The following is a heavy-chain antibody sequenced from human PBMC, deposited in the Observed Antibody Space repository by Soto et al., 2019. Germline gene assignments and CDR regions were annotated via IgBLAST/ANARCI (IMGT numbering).Heavy chain of an antibody. V-gene: IGHV1-24*01. J-gene: IGHJ4*02. CDR2: FDPEDGET. CDR1: GYALTELS. D-gene: IGHD3-16*02. CDR3: ATIPFGGVIVFPQADY. Sequence: ASVKVSCKVSGYALTELSMHWVRQAPGKGLEWMGGFDPEDGETIYAQKFQGRVTMTEDTSTDTAYMELSSLRSEDTAVYYCATIPFGGVIVFPQADYWGQGTLVTVSS.